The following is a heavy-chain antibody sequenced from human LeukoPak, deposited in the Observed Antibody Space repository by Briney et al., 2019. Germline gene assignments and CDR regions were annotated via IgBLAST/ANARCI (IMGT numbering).Heavy chain of an antibody. V-gene: IGHV4-34*01. J-gene: IGHJ4*02. D-gene: IGHD3-16*02. CDR3: ARAQGKRWGEVSLPLDY. CDR1: GGTFSGYY. Sequence: PSETLSLTCAVYGGTFSGYYWSWIRQPPGKGLEWIGEINHSGSTNYNPSLKSRVTISVDKTQTQFSMMLSSVTAADTAVYDCARAQGKRWGEVSLPLDYLGQGTLATVSS. CDR2: INHSGST.